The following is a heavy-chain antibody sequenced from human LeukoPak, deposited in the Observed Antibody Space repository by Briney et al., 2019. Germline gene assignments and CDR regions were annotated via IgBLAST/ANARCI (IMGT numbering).Heavy chain of an antibody. CDR2: IYYSGST. Sequence: SQTLSLTCTVSGGSISSGGYYWSWIRQHPGKGLEWIGNIYYSGSTYYNPSLKSRVTISVDTSKNQFSLKLSSVTAADTAVYYCAREGYSYGHYYYYYGMDVWGQGTTVTVSS. V-gene: IGHV4-31*03. CDR1: GGSISSGGYY. CDR3: AREGYSYGHYYYYYGMDV. J-gene: IGHJ6*02. D-gene: IGHD5-18*01.